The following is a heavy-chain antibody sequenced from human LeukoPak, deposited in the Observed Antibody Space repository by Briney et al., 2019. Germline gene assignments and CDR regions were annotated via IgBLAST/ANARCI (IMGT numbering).Heavy chain of an antibody. J-gene: IGHJ4*02. D-gene: IGHD2-2*01. V-gene: IGHV3-74*01. CDR1: GFTFSNYW. Sequence: GGSPRLSCAASGFTFSNYWMHWVRQAPGKGLVWVSRINSDGINTSYADSVKGRFTISRDNSKNTLYMQMNSLRAEDTAVYYCAKFEEDIVVVPAAMLDYWGQGTLVSVSS. CDR3: AKFEEDIVVVPAAMLDY. CDR2: INSDGINT.